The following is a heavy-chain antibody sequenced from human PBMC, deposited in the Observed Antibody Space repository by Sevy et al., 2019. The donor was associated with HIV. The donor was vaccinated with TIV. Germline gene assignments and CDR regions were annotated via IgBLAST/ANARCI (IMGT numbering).Heavy chain of an antibody. V-gene: IGHV3-53*01. Sequence: GSLRRSCAASGFTVSSNYMSWVRQAPGKGLEWVSVIYSGGDTYYAVSVKGRFIISRDNSKNTLYLQMNSLRAEDTAVYYCARDLDDYGDHQAVGGMDVWGHGTTVTVSS. J-gene: IGHJ6*02. CDR3: ARDLDDYGDHQAVGGMDV. CDR2: IYSGGDT. D-gene: IGHD4-17*01. CDR1: GFTVSSNY.